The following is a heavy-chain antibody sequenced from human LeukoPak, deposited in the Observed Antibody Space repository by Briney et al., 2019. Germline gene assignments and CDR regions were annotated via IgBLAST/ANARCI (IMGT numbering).Heavy chain of an antibody. CDR3: AKASRSGSLKYWYFDL. Sequence: GGSLRLSCAASGFTFSSYAMSWVRQAPGKGLEWVSAISGSGGSTYYADSVKGRFTISRDNSKNTLYLQMNSLRAEDTAVYYCAKASRSGSLKYWYFDLWGRGTLVTVSS. CDR2: ISGSGGST. CDR1: GFTFSSYA. V-gene: IGHV3-23*01. J-gene: IGHJ2*01. D-gene: IGHD6-19*01.